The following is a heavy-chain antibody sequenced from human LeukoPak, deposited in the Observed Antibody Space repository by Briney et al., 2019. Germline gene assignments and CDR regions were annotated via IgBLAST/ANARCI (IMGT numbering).Heavy chain of an antibody. CDR1: GFTFSSFG. Sequence: GGSLRLSCAASGFTFSSFGMSWARQAPGKGLEWVSAIRTSDGSTYYADSVKGRFTVSRDNSKNTMSLQMNSLRAEDTAIYYCAKTRELNYFDDWGQGTLVTVSS. J-gene: IGHJ4*02. V-gene: IGHV3-23*01. CDR3: AKTRELNYFDD. CDR2: IRTSDGST. D-gene: IGHD3-10*01.